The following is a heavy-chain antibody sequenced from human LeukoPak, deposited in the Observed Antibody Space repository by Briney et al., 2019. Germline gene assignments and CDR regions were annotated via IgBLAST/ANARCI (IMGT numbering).Heavy chain of an antibody. D-gene: IGHD4-17*01. CDR2: IYYTGTT. CDR3: ASKSTDHGELRFDY. V-gene: IGHV4-59*01. Sequence: SETLSLTCAVYGGSFSGYYWSWIRQPPGKGLEWIGYIYYTGTTNYNPSLKSRVTISVDTSKNQFSLKVSSVTAADTGVYYCASKSTDHGELRFDYWGQGTLVTVSS. CDR1: GGSFSGYY. J-gene: IGHJ4*02.